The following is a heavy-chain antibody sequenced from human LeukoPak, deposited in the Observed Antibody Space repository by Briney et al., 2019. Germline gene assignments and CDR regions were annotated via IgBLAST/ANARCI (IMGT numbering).Heavy chain of an antibody. Sequence: GASVNVSCTASGGTFSSYAISWVRQAPGQGLEWMGGIIPIFGTANYAQKFQGRVTITADESTSTAYMELSSLRSEDTAVYYCARDHRKYYYDSSAFDIWGQGTMVTVSS. CDR2: IIPIFGTA. D-gene: IGHD3-22*01. J-gene: IGHJ3*02. CDR1: GGTFSSYA. V-gene: IGHV1-69*01. CDR3: ARDHRKYYYDSSAFDI.